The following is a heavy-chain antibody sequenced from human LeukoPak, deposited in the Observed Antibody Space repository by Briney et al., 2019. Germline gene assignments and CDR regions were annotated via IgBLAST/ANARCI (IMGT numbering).Heavy chain of an antibody. CDR1: GDSIRSYY. Sequence: PSETLSLTCTVSGDSIRSYYWSWIRQPPRKGLEWIGYIYYSGSTNYNPSLKSRVTISIDTSKNQFSLKLSSVTAADTAVYYCARGDYYYMDVWGKGTTVTVPS. V-gene: IGHV4-59*01. CDR2: IYYSGST. J-gene: IGHJ6*03. CDR3: ARGDYYYMDV.